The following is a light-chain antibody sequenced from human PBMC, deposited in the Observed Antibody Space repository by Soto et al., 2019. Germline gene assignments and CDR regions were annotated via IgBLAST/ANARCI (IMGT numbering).Light chain of an antibody. CDR3: QQYKKWPRT. CDR2: GAS. CDR1: QIVSSTY. Sequence: EVVLTQSPGTLSLSPGERATLSCRASQIVSSTYLAWFQQKPGQAPRLLIYGASTRATGIPDRFSGSGSGTDFALTISRLEPEDFAVYYCQQYKKWPRTFGHGTKVDIK. J-gene: IGKJ1*01. V-gene: IGKV3-20*01.